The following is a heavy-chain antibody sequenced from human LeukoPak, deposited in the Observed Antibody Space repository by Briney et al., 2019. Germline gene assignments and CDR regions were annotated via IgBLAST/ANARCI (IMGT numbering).Heavy chain of an antibody. CDR3: ARSQYGSRSYLGTD. V-gene: IGHV1-8*01. CDR2: MNTNSGNT. Sequence: ASVKVSCKASGYSFTSYDINGGRQATGQGRECMGWMNTNSGNTGYAQKFQGRVTMTSNTSISTAYMELSSLRSEDTAVYYCARSQYGSRSYLGTDWGQGTLVAVSS. D-gene: IGHD3-10*01. J-gene: IGHJ4*02. CDR1: GYSFTSYD.